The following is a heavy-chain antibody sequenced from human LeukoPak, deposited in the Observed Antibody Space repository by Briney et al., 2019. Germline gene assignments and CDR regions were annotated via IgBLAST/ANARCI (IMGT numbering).Heavy chain of an antibody. J-gene: IGHJ3*02. D-gene: IGHD1-26*01. CDR2: FYSVGST. CDR3: ARDFEWELLKANAFDI. CDR1: VFTVSSNY. V-gene: IGHV3-53*01. Sequence: PGGSLRLSCAASVFTVSSNYMSWVRQAPGPGLEWVSVFYSVGSTYYAGSVKGRFTITRDNTKNTLYLQMKSLRAEDTAVYYCARDFEWELLKANAFDIWGQGTMVTVSS.